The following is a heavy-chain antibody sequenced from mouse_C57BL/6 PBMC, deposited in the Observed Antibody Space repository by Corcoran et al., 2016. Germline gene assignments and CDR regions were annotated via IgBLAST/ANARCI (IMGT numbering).Heavy chain of an antibody. CDR1: GYTFTTYG. CDR2: INTYSGVP. J-gene: IGHJ2*01. V-gene: IGHV9-3*01. D-gene: IGHD6-2*01. CDR3: ARGILSSPYFDY. Sequence: QIQLVQSGPELKKPGETVKISCKASGYTFTTYGMSWVKQAPGKGLKWMGWINTYSGVPTYADDFKGRFAFSLETSASTAYLQINNLKNEDTATYFCARGILSSPYFDYWGQGTTLTVSS.